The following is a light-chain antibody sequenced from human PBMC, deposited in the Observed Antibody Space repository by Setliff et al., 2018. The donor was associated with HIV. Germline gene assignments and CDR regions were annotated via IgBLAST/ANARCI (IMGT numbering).Light chain of an antibody. CDR3: TSYSSNTTLGI. J-gene: IGLJ1*01. CDR1: SSNIGAGID. Sequence: QSVLTQPPSVSGAPGQGVTMSCTGSSSNIGAGIDVHWYQHLPGKAPKLLIYDNTNRPSGVSNRFSGSKSGTTASLTISGLQAEDEADYYCTSYSSNTTLGIFGTGTKVTVL. CDR2: DNT. V-gene: IGLV1-40*01.